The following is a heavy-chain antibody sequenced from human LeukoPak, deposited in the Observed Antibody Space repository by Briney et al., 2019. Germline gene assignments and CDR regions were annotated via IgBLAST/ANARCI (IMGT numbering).Heavy chain of an antibody. CDR2: IGSDGGGI. CDR1: GFNFNTYA. Sequence: GGSLRLSCAASGFNFNTYAMTWVRQAPGKGLEWVSVIGSDGGGIQYADSVKGRFSISRDNSKNTLYLQMNSLRAEDTAVYYCAKVGGRKMATINTPFDYWGQGTLVTVSS. V-gene: IGHV3-23*01. CDR3: AKVGGRKMATINTPFDY. J-gene: IGHJ4*02. D-gene: IGHD5-24*01.